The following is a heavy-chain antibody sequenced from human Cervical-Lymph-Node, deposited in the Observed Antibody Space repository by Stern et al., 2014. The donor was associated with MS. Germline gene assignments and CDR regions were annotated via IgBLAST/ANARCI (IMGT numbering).Heavy chain of an antibody. V-gene: IGHV1-69*09. D-gene: IGHD6-19*01. J-gene: IGHJ4*02. CDR2: IITFLDMP. CDR1: GATFSNYA. CDR3: ARGGGDSSGWYRYYFDY. Sequence: VQLVESGAEVKKPGSSVKVSCKASGATFSNYAISWVRQAPGQGLEWMGRIITFLDMPNYAQKFQGRVTITADKSTSTTYMELSRVRSEDTAVYYCARGGGDSSGWYRYYFDYWGQGTLVTVSS.